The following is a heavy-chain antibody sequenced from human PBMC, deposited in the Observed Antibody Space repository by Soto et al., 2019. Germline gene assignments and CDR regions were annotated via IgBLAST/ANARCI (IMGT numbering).Heavy chain of an antibody. V-gene: IGHV3-74*01. D-gene: IGHD2-21*01. CDR3: ARDRADPIGDYHPLFDS. CDR1: GFTFSSHW. Sequence: GGSLRLSCAASGFTFSSHWMHWVRQAPGKGLVWVSRIESDGSSTNYADSVKGRFTVSRDNAKNTLYLQMNSLRVEDTAVYYCARDRADPIGDYHPLFDSWGLGTLVTVSS. CDR2: IESDGSST. J-gene: IGHJ4*02.